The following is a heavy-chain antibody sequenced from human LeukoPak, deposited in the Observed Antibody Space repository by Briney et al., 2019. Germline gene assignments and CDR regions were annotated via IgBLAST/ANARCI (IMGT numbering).Heavy chain of an antibody. CDR2: IDNAGSIT. J-gene: IGHJ4*02. D-gene: IGHD3-16*01. V-gene: IGHV3-74*03. CDR1: GFTFSNYW. CDR3: AKSRGADY. Sequence: GGSLRLSCAASGFTFSNYWIHWVRQAPGKGLVWVSRIDNAGSITTYADSVKGRFTISRDNAENTLYLQMNSLRVEDTAVYYCAKSRGADYWGQGTLVTVSS.